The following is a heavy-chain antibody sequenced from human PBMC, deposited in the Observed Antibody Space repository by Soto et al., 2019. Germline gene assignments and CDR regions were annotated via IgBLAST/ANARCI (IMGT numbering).Heavy chain of an antibody. D-gene: IGHD3-10*01. CDR1: GFTFSNYW. Sequence: EVQLVESGGGLVQPGGSLRLSCAASGFTFSNYWMRWVRQAPGKGLEWVATIKQDGSEQYYMDSVKGRFTISRDNPQNSRYLQVNSLRADDTAVYYCGTSVRGSSFDYWGRGTLVTVSS. V-gene: IGHV3-7*05. CDR3: GTSVRGSSFDY. CDR2: IKQDGSEQ. J-gene: IGHJ4*02.